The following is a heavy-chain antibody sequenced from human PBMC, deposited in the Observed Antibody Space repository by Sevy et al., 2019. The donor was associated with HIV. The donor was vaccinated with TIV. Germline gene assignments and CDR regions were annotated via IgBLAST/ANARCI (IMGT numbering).Heavy chain of an antibody. D-gene: IGHD3-9*01. CDR2: FDPEDGEK. Sequence: ASVKVSCKVSGYTLTELSMHWVRQAPGKGLEWMGGFDPEDGEKIYAHKFQGRVPMTEDTSTDTAYMELSSLGSEDTAVYYCATDSTGYFDWLFDYWGQGTLVTVSS. CDR3: ATDSTGYFDWLFDY. J-gene: IGHJ4*02. V-gene: IGHV1-24*01. CDR1: GYTLTELS.